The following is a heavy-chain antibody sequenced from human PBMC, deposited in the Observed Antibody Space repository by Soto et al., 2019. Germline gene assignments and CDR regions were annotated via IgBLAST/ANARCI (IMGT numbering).Heavy chain of an antibody. D-gene: IGHD6-19*01. J-gene: IGHJ4*02. CDR3: ARWLVRSYFDY. CDR1: GYTLTELS. V-gene: IGHV1-24*01. CDR2: FDPEDGET. Sequence: ASVKVSCKVSGYTLTELSMHWVRQAPGKGLEWMGGFDPEDGETIYAQKFQGRVTITADESTSTAYMELSSLRSEDTAVYYCARWLVRSYFDYWGQGTLVTVSS.